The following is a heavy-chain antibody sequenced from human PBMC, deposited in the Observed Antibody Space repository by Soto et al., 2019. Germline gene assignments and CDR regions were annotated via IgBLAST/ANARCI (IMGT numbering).Heavy chain of an antibody. Sequence: SETLSLTCTVSGGSISSYYWSWIRQPPGKGLEWIGYIYYSGSTNYNPSLKSRVTISVDTSKNQFSLKLSSVTAADTAVYYCARVTELGSGRYPYFDYWRQGTLVTVSS. D-gene: IGHD6-19*01. J-gene: IGHJ4*02. CDR1: GGSISSYY. V-gene: IGHV4-59*01. CDR2: IYYSGST. CDR3: ARVTELGSGRYPYFDY.